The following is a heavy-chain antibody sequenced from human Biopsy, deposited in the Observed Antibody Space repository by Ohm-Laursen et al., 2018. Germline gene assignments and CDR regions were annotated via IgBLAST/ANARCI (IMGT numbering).Heavy chain of an antibody. D-gene: IGHD2-2*01. CDR1: GGTFSNYG. Sequence: ASVKVSCNAPGGTFSNYGVNWVRQAPGKGLEWMGGFAPENGKTIYAQKFRGRVTMTGDISSSTAYLDLYSLTSEDTATYFCARAIRNQLLPDVWGQGTTVTVSS. J-gene: IGHJ6*02. V-gene: IGHV1-24*01. CDR3: ARAIRNQLLPDV. CDR2: FAPENGKT.